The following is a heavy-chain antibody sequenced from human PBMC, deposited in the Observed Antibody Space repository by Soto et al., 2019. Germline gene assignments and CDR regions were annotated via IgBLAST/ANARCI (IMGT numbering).Heavy chain of an antibody. J-gene: IGHJ4*02. Sequence: GGSLRLSCAASGFTFSSYWMSWVRQAPGKGLEWVANIKQDGSEKYYVDSVKGRFTISRDNAKNSLYLQMNSLRAEDTAVYYCVREGSSFHFDYWGQRTQVTVSS. V-gene: IGHV3-7*01. CDR2: IKQDGSEK. D-gene: IGHD2-2*01. CDR3: VREGSSFHFDY. CDR1: GFTFSSYW.